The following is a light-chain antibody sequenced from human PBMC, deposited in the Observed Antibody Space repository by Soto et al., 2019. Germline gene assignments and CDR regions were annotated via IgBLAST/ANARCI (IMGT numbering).Light chain of an antibody. J-gene: IGKJ1*01. CDR2: DAS. CDR3: QQYGSSGT. Sequence: DIQMTQSPSSLSASVGDRVTITCQASQDISNYLNWYQPKPGKAPKLLIYDASNLETGVPSRLSGSGSGTDFTLTIRRLEPEDFAVYYCQQYGSSGTFGQGTKVDIK. V-gene: IGKV1-33*01. CDR1: QDISNY.